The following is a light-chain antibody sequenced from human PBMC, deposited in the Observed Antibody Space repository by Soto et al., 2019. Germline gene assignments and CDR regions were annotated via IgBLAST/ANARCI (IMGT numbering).Light chain of an antibody. CDR2: HAS. CDR1: QSVSISY. V-gene: IGKV3-20*01. Sequence: EIVLTQSPGTLSLSPGERATLSCRASQSVSISYLAWYQQKPGQAPRLLIYHASTRATGLPDRFSGSGSGTDFTLTISRLEPEDFAVYYCQQYGGSPYTFGQGTKLEIK. J-gene: IGKJ2*01. CDR3: QQYGGSPYT.